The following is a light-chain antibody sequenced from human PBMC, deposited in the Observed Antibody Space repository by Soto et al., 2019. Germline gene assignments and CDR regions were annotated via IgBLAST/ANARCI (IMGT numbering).Light chain of an antibody. V-gene: IGKV2-30*01. CDR1: QSLVYSDGNTY. CDR2: KVS. Sequence: DVVMTQSPLSLPVTLGQPASISCRSSQSLVYSDGNTYLNWFQQRPGPSPRRLIYKVSNRDSGVPARFSGSGSGTDFTLKISRVEAEDVGFYYCMQFTHENWGLTFGGGTKVEIK. J-gene: IGKJ4*01. CDR3: MQFTHENWGLT.